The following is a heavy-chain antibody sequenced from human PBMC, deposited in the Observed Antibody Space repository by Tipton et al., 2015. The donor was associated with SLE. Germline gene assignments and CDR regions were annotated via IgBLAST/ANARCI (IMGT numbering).Heavy chain of an antibody. D-gene: IGHD1-7*01. CDR1: GFTFSSYA. Sequence: SLRLSCAASGFTFSSYAMSWVRQAPGKGLEWVSAISGSGGSTYYADSVKGRFTISRDNSKNTLYLQMNSLRAEDTAVYYCARREDWNYPEDYWGQGTLVTVSS. J-gene: IGHJ4*02. CDR3: ARREDWNYPEDY. CDR2: ISGSGGST. V-gene: IGHV3-23*01.